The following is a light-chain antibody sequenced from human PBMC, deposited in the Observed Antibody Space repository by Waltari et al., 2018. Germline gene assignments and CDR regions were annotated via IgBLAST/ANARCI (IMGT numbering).Light chain of an antibody. Sequence: QSALTQPASVSGSPGQSITISCTGTSSDVGSYNLVSWYQQHPGKAPKLLIYEGSKRPSVVSNRFSCFKSGNTSSLTISWLQAEDEADYYCCSYAGSSTFVFGTGIKVIVL. CDR1: SSDVGSYNL. J-gene: IGLJ1*01. CDR2: EGS. V-gene: IGLV2-23*01. CDR3: CSYAGSSTFV.